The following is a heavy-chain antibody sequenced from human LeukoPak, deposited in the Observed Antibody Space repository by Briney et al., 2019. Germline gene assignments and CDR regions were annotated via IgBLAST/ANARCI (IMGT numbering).Heavy chain of an antibody. J-gene: IGHJ6*02. CDR1: GFTFNNYW. CDR3: ARRGTGHGMDV. D-gene: IGHD1-1*01. V-gene: IGHV3-74*01. Sequence: GGSLRLSCAASGFTFNNYWIHWVRQVPGKGLVWVSRINNDGSSASYVDSVKGRFTISRDNAKNTLFLQMDSLRAEDTAVYYCARRGTGHGMDVWGQGTTVIVSS. CDR2: INNDGSSA.